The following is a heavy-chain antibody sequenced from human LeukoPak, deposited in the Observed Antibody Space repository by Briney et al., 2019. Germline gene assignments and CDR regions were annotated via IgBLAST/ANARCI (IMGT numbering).Heavy chain of an antibody. V-gene: IGHV3-74*01. J-gene: IGHJ6*03. CDR2: INSDGSSS. D-gene: IGHD3-9*01. CDR3: ARGPVLRYFDWYPYYYMDV. CDR1: GFIFSNYW. Sequence: PGGTLRLSCAASGFIFSNYWMHWVRQVPGKGLVWVSRINSDGSSSSYADYVKGRFTISRDNAKNTVDLQMNSLRAEDTAVYYCARGPVLRYFDWYPYYYMDVWGKGTTVTVSS.